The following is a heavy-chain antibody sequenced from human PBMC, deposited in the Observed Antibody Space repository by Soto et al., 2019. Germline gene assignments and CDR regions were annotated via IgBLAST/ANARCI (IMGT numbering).Heavy chain of an antibody. CDR3: ARAPRPYCTNGVCLTYYGMDV. J-gene: IGHJ6*02. Sequence: GASVKVSCKASGGTFSSYAISWVRQAPGQGLEWMGGIIPIFGTANYAQKFQGRVTITADESTSTAYMELSSLRSEDTAVYYCARAPRPYCTNGVCLTYYGMDVWGQGTTVTVSS. V-gene: IGHV1-69*13. D-gene: IGHD2-8*01. CDR2: IIPIFGTA. CDR1: GGTFSSYA.